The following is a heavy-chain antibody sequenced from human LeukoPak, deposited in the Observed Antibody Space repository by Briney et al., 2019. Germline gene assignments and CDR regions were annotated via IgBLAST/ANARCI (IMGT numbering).Heavy chain of an antibody. CDR2: IIASGGST. Sequence: GGSLRLSCAASGFNFGSSSMSWVRQAPGKGLECVSSIIASGGSTFYADSVKGRFTISRENAKNSLYLQMNSPRAGDTAVYYCARGGRITFGGVIVTPLDYWGQGTLVTVSS. CDR1: GFNFGSSS. V-gene: IGHV3-23*01. CDR3: ARGGRITFGGVIVTPLDY. J-gene: IGHJ4*02. D-gene: IGHD3-16*02.